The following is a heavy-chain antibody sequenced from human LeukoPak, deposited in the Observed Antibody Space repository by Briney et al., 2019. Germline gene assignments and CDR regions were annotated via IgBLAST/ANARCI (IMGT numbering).Heavy chain of an antibody. V-gene: IGHV3-21*04. CDR2: ISSSSSYI. Sequence: GRSLRLSCAASGFTFSSYSMNWVRQAPGKGLEWVSSISSSSSYIYYADSVKGRFTISRDNAKNSLYLQMNSLRAEDTAVYYCAKRGYYYDSSGYYYFDYWGQGTLVTASS. D-gene: IGHD3-22*01. J-gene: IGHJ4*02. CDR1: GFTFSSYS. CDR3: AKRGYYYDSSGYYYFDY.